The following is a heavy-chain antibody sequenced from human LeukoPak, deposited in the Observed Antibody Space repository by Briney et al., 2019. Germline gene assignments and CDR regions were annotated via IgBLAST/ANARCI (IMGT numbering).Heavy chain of an antibody. D-gene: IGHD3-10*01. CDR3: ARDRDVYGSGSSFDY. V-gene: IGHV3-48*04. CDR1: GFTFSRDS. CDR2: INGGGSPI. Sequence: GGSLRLSCAASGFTFSRDSMNWVRQAPGKGLEWVSYINGGGSPIFYADSVRGRFTISRDNAKNSLYLQMNSLRAEDTAVYYCARDRDVYGSGSSFDYWGQGSLVTVSS. J-gene: IGHJ4*02.